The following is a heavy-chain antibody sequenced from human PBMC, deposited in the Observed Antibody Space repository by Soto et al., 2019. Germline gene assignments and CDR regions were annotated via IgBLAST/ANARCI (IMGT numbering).Heavy chain of an antibody. J-gene: IGHJ6*02. D-gene: IGHD2-8*02. V-gene: IGHV1-69*06. CDR2: SIPIFGTS. Sequence: GASVKVSCKASGWTFSNYAISRVRQAPGQGLEWMGGSIPIFGTSNWAERFQVRVTFSADKSTATAYMNLSSLRSDDTAIYYCARASSDCTSVRCTPPYFYYAMDVWAQGTTVTVSS. CDR1: GWTFSNYA. CDR3: ARASSDCTSVRCTPPYFYYAMDV.